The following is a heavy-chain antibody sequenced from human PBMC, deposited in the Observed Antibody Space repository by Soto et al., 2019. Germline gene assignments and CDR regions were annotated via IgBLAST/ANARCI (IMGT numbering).Heavy chain of an antibody. D-gene: IGHD2-8*01. J-gene: IGHJ6*02. CDR3: ARERYPVLSDGMDV. CDR2: INPNTGGT. V-gene: IGHV1-2*02. CDR1: GFSLTGYY. Sequence: ASVKVSCKASGFSLTGYYFHWIRAAPGQGLEWLGWINPNTGGTTYAQKFQGRVTLTWDTSINTAYMELSSLRPDDTAMYYCARERYPVLSDGMDVWGQGTSVTVSS.